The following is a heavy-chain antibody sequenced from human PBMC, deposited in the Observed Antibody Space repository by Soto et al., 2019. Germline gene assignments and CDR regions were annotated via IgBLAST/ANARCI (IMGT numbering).Heavy chain of an antibody. Sequence: SETLSLTCSVTGASITSYYWSWIRQPPGKALEWIGYIHYSGSTKSNPSLMSRVTISVDTSKNQFSLELTSVTAADTAVYYCAKEDPYYDSSGHPYYFDYWSQATLVTVSS. J-gene: IGHJ4*02. V-gene: IGHV4-59*01. CDR1: GASITSYY. CDR2: IHYSGST. CDR3: AKEDPYYDSSGHPYYFDY. D-gene: IGHD3-22*01.